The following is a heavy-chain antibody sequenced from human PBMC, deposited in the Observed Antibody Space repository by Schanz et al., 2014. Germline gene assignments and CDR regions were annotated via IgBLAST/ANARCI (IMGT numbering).Heavy chain of an antibody. V-gene: IGHV1-2*02. CDR2: INPNSGET. CDR3: ARARYTGYDCSGY. CDR1: GGTLQSYT. D-gene: IGHD5-12*01. Sequence: QVQLVQSGAEVKKPGSSVKVSCKASGGTLQSYTFSWVRQALGQGLEWMGWINPNSGETNYEQKFKGRVTLTSDTSISTAFMELSGLTSDDTATYFCARARYTGYDCSGYWGQGTLLIVSS. J-gene: IGHJ4*02.